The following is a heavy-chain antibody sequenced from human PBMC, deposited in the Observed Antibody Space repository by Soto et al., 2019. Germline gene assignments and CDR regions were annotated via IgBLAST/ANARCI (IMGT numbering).Heavy chain of an antibody. CDR3: ARAYRGGRGYYYYGMDV. J-gene: IGHJ6*02. CDR2: INHSGNT. Sequence: PSETLSLTCAVYGGSFSGYYWSWIRQPPGKGLEWIGEINHSGNTNYNPSLKSRVTISVDTSKNQFSLKLSSVTAADTAVYYCARAYRGGRGYYYYGMDVWGQGTTVT. V-gene: IGHV4-34*01. D-gene: IGHD3-16*01. CDR1: GGSFSGYY.